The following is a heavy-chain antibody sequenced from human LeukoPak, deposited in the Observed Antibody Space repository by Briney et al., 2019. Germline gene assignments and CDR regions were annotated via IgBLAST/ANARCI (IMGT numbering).Heavy chain of an antibody. J-gene: IGHJ6*03. D-gene: IGHD6-19*01. Sequence: EASVKVSCKASGYTFTGYYMHWVRQAPGQGLEWMGWINPNSGGTNYAQKFQGRVTMTRDTSISTAYMELSRLRSDDTAVYYCARDRHSSGWGHYYYYYYMDVWGKGTTVTVSS. V-gene: IGHV1-2*02. CDR3: ARDRHSSGWGHYYYYYYMDV. CDR2: INPNSGGT. CDR1: GYTFTGYY.